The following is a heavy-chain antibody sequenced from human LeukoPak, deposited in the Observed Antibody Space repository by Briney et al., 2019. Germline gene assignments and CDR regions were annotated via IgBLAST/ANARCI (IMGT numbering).Heavy chain of an antibody. Sequence: SETLSLTCTVSGGSISSSSYYWGWIRRPPGKGLEWIGSIYYSGSTYYNPSLKSRVTISVDTSKNQFSLKLSSVTAADTAVYYCATNGYYCMDVWGKGTTVTVSS. CDR1: GGSISSSSYY. CDR3: ATNGYYCMDV. J-gene: IGHJ6*03. CDR2: IYYSGST. V-gene: IGHV4-39*07. D-gene: IGHD2-8*01.